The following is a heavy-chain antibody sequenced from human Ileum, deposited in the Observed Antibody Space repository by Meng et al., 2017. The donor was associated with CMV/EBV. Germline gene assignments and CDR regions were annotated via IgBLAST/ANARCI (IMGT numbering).Heavy chain of an antibody. Sequence: GESLKISCAASGFTFRDYWMHWVRQSPGKGLVWVSRINNDGNTADYADSVKVRFTISRDNTKNTLYLQMNSLRAEDTAVYYCARPYTGASTLPFWGQGTLVTVSS. J-gene: IGHJ4*02. D-gene: IGHD1-26*01. CDR3: ARPYTGASTLPF. CDR2: INNDGNTA. CDR1: GFTFRDYW. V-gene: IGHV3-74*01.